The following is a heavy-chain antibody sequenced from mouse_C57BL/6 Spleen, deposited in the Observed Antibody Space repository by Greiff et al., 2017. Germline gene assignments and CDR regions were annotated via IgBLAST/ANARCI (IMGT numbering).Heavy chain of an antibody. CDR1: GYTFTEYT. V-gene: IGHV1-62-2*01. CDR2: FYPGSGSI. D-gene: IGHD1-1*01. Sequence: VVEPGASVKLSCKASGYTFTEYTIHWVKQRSGQGLEWIGWFYPGSGSIKYNEKFKDKATLTADKSSSTVYMELSRLTSEDSAVYFCARHPLTTVVATRGAMDYWGQGTSVTVSS. J-gene: IGHJ4*01. CDR3: ARHPLTTVVATRGAMDY.